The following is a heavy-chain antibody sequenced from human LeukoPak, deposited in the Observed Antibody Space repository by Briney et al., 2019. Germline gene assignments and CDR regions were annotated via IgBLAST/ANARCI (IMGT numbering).Heavy chain of an antibody. CDR3: ARAGSDGGNYYYYMDV. V-gene: IGHV1-2*02. D-gene: IGHD4-23*01. Sequence: ASVKVSCKASGYSFTSYGFDWVRQAPGQGLEWMGWINPNSGGTNYAQKFQGRVTMTRDTSISTAYMELSRLRSDDTAVYYCARAGSDGGNYYYYMDVWGKGTTVTVSS. J-gene: IGHJ6*03. CDR2: INPNSGGT. CDR1: GYSFTSYG.